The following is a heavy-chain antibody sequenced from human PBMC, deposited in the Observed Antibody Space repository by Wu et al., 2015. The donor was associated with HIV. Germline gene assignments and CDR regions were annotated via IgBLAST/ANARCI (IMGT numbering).Heavy chain of an antibody. CDR3: ARRAEGSSWRNDAFDI. J-gene: IGHJ3*02. Sequence: QVQLVQSGAEVKKPGASVKVSCKASGYTFTSYGISWVRQAPGQGLEWMGWISAYNGNTNYAQKLQGRVTMTTDTSTSTAYMELRSLRSDDTAVYYCARRAEGSSWRNDAFDIWGQGDNGSPSLQ. CDR2: ISAYNGNT. CDR1: GYTFTSYG. V-gene: IGHV1-18*01. D-gene: IGHD6-13*01.